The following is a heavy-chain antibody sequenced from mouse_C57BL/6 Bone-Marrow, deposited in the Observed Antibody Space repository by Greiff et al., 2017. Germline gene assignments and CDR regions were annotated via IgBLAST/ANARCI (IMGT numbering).Heavy chain of an antibody. CDR1: GYTFTDYY. J-gene: IGHJ4*01. Sequence: QLQQSGPELVKPGASVKISCKASGYTFTDYYMNWVKQSHGKSLEWIGDINPNNGGTSYNQKFKGKATLTVDKSSSTAYMELRSLTSEDSAVYYCAREGYYAMDYWGQGTSVTVSS. CDR3: AREGYYAMDY. V-gene: IGHV1-26*01. CDR2: INPNNGGT.